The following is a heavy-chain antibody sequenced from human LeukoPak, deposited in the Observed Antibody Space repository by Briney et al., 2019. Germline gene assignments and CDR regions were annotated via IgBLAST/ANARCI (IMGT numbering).Heavy chain of an antibody. J-gene: IGHJ4*02. CDR3: ARSTVVTPFDY. Sequence: PSETLSLTCIVSGYSISSSYYWGWIRQPPGKGLEWIGGIYHSGSTYYSPSLKSRVTISVDTSKNHFSLKLNSVTAADTAVYYCARSTVVTPFDYWGQGTLVTVSS. CDR2: IYHSGST. CDR1: GYSISSSYY. D-gene: IGHD4-23*01. V-gene: IGHV4-38-2*02.